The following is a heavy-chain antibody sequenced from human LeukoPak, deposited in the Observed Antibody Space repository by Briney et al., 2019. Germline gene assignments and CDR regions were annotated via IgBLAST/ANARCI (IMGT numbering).Heavy chain of an antibody. CDR1: GFTFSSYW. CDR3: ARDQGDGYWYFDL. Sequence: PGGSLRLSCAASGFTFSSYWMSWVRQAPGKGLEWVSVIYSGGSTYYADSVKGRFTISRDNSKNTLYLQMNSLRAEDTAVYYCARDQGDGYWYFDLWGRGTLVTVSS. D-gene: IGHD5-24*01. CDR2: IYSGGST. V-gene: IGHV3-53*01. J-gene: IGHJ2*01.